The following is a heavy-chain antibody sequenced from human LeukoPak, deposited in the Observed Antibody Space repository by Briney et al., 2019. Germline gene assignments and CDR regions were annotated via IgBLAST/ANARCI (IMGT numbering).Heavy chain of an antibody. Sequence: GASVKVSCKASGYTSSDYYMHWVRQAPGQGLEWMGGIIPIFGTANYAQKFQGRVTITADESTSTAYMELSSLRSEDTAVYYCADSIAAAGTSFDYWGQGTLVTVSS. V-gene: IGHV1-69*13. D-gene: IGHD6-13*01. J-gene: IGHJ4*02. CDR2: IIPIFGTA. CDR1: GYTSSDYY. CDR3: ADSIAAAGTSFDY.